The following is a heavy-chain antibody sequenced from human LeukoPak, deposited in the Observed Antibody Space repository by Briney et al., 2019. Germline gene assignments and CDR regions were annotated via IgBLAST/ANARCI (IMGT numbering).Heavy chain of an antibody. CDR3: ASACSGGSCYAPGAFDI. V-gene: IGHV4-31*03. Sequence: SETLSLTCTVSGGSISSGGYYWSWIRQHPGKGLEWTGYIYYSGSTYYNPSLKSRVTISVDTSKNQFSLKLSSVTAADTAVYYCASACSGGSCYAPGAFDIWGQGTMVTVSS. D-gene: IGHD2-15*01. J-gene: IGHJ3*02. CDR2: IYYSGST. CDR1: GGSISSGGYY.